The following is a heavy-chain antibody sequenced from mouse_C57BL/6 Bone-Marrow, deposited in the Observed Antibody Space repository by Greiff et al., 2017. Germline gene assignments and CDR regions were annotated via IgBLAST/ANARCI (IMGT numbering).Heavy chain of an antibody. D-gene: IGHD1-1*01. CDR2: IDPSDSYT. CDR1: GYTFTSYW. CDR3: ARDQFITGAWFAY. J-gene: IGHJ3*01. Sequence: QVQLQQPGAELVRPGTSVKLSCKASGYTFTSYWMHWVKQRPGQGLEWIGVIDPSDSYTTYNQKFKGKATLTVDTSSSTAYMQLSSLTSEDSAVYYCARDQFITGAWFAYWGQGTLVTVSA. V-gene: IGHV1-59*01.